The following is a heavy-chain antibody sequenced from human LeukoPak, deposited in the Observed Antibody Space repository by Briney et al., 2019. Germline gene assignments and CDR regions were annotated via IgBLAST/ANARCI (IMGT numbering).Heavy chain of an antibody. V-gene: IGHV3-30*18. CDR3: EKDIAVSVNAPPEDFQH. CDR2: ISYDGRNQ. Sequence: PGGSLRLSCVASGFTVSSNYMSWVRRAPGKGLEWVAVISYDGRNQLYADAVKGRFTISRDNSKNTLSLQMNSLRPEDTAVYYCEKDIAVSVNAPPEDFQHWGQGTLVTVSS. D-gene: IGHD6-19*01. J-gene: IGHJ1*01. CDR1: GFTVSSNY.